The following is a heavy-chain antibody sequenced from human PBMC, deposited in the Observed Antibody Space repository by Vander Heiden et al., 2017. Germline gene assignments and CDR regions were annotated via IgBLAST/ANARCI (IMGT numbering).Heavy chain of an antibody. CDR2: IWYDGSKK. CDR3: ARIQYQAFDI. Sequence: QVQLVESGGGVVQPGRSLRLSCAASGFTFSSYGMHWVRRAPGKGLEWVAVIWYDGSKKYYADSVKGRFTISRDNSKNTLYLQMNSLRAEDTAVYYCARIQYQAFDIWGQGTMVTVSS. J-gene: IGHJ3*02. CDR1: GFTFSSYG. V-gene: IGHV3-33*01. D-gene: IGHD4-4*01.